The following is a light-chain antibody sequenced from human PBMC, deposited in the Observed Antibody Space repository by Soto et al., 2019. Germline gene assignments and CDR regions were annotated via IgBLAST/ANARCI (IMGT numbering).Light chain of an antibody. J-gene: IGKJ2*01. CDR3: LQDYNSPYT. V-gene: IGKV1-6*01. Sequence: AIQMTQSPSSLSASVGDRVTITCRASQGIRNDLGWYQQKPGKAPKLLIYAASSLQSGVPTRFRGSGSGTEITLTISSLQPEDVATYYCLQDYNSPYTFGQGTKLEIK. CDR2: AAS. CDR1: QGIRND.